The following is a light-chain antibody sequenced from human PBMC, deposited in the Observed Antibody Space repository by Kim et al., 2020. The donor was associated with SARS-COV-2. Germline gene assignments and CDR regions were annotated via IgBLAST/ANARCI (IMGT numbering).Light chain of an antibody. J-gene: IGKJ1*01. CDR1: QSISSY. CDR3: QQSYSTPRT. Sequence: ASVGDRVTITCRASQSISSYLDWYQQKPGKAPKLLIYAASSLQSGVPSRFSGSGSGTDFTLTISSLQPEDFATYYCQQSYSTPRTFGQGTKVDIK. CDR2: AAS. V-gene: IGKV1-39*01.